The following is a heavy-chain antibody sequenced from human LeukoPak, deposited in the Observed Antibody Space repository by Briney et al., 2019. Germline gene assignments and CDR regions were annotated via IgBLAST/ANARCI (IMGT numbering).Heavy chain of an antibody. Sequence: GGSLRLSCAASGFTFSSYGMHWVRQAPGKGLEWVAVISYDGSNKYYADSVKGRFTISRDNAKNTLYLQMNSLRAEDTAVYYCARDRSYSLENWGQGTLVTVSS. CDR3: ARDRSYSLEN. CDR2: ISYDGSNK. D-gene: IGHD1-26*01. V-gene: IGHV3-30*03. J-gene: IGHJ4*02. CDR1: GFTFSSYG.